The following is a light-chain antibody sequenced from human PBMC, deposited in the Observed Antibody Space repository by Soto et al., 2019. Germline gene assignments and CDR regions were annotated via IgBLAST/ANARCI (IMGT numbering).Light chain of an antibody. CDR1: QSVSSN. J-gene: IGKJ1*01. V-gene: IGKV3-15*01. CDR3: QQYNNWPPT. CDR2: GAS. Sequence: EIGMTQSPATLSLSPGERATLSFMAIQSVSSNLAWYQQKPGQAPRLLIYGASTRATGIPARFSGSGSGTEFTLTISSLQSEDFAVYYCQQYNNWPPTFGQGTKVDIK.